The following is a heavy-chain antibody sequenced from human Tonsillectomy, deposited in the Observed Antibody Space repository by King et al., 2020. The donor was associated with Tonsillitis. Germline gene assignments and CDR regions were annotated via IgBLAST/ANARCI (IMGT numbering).Heavy chain of an antibody. Sequence: VQLVESGGGLVQPGGSLKLSCAASGFTFSGSAMHWVRQASGKGLEWVGRIRSKANSYATAYAASVKGRFTISRDDSKNTAYLQMNSLKTEDTAVYYCISTIGGAFEIWGQGTKVTVSS. V-gene: IGHV3-73*02. CDR3: ISTIGGAFEI. D-gene: IGHD2-2*01. J-gene: IGHJ3*02. CDR1: GFTFSGSA. CDR2: IRSKANSYAT.